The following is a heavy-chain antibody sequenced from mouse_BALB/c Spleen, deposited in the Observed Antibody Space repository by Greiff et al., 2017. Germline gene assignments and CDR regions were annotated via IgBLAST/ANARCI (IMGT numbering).Heavy chain of an antibody. J-gene: IGHJ3*01. CDR3: ASSSAWFAY. Sequence: EVMLVESGGGLVKPGGSLKLSCAASGFTFSDYYMYWVRQTPEKRLEWVATISDGGSYTYYPDSVKGRFTISRDNAKNNLYLQMSSLKSEDTAMYYCASSSAWFAYWGQGTLVTVSA. V-gene: IGHV5-4*02. CDR1: GFTFSDYY. D-gene: IGHD1-3*01. CDR2: ISDGGSYT.